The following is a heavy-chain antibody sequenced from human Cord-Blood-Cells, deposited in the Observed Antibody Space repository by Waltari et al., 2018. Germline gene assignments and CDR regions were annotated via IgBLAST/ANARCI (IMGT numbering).Heavy chain of an antibody. CDR1: GYTFTSYD. V-gene: IGHV1-8*03. D-gene: IGHD6-13*01. J-gene: IGHJ3*02. CDR2: MNPNSGNT. CDR3: ARVGYSSSWYALDI. Sequence: QVQLVQSGAEVKKPGASVKVSCKAAGYTFTSYDINWVRQATGQGLEWMGSMNPNSGNTGYAQKFQGRVTITRNTSISTANMELSSLRSEDTAVYYCARVGYSSSWYALDIWGQGTMVTVSS.